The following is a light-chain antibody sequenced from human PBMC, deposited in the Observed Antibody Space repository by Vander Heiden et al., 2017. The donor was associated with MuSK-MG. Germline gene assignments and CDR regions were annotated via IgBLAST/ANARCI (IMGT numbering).Light chain of an antibody. V-gene: IGKV1-33*01. J-gene: IGKJ1*01. CDR1: QDINTY. Sequence: DIKMTQSPSSLSASVGDRVTITCQATQDINTYLNWYQQKPGKAPQLLISDASNLEPEVPSRFSGSGSRTHFTFTITNLQTEDLATYYCRQDDKLPRTFGQGTKVDMK. CDR2: DAS. CDR3: RQDDKLPRT.